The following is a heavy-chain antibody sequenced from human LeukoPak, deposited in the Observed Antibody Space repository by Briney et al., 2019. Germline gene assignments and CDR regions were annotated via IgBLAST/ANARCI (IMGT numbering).Heavy chain of an antibody. J-gene: IGHJ5*02. V-gene: IGHV3-23*01. Sequence: GGSLRLSCAASGFTFSSYAMTWVRQAPGMGLEWVSTISGGGGSTYYADSVKGRFTISRDNSKNTLYLQMNNLRAEDTAVYYCAKDHRVGELLLLPWGQGTLVTVSS. CDR1: GFTFSSYA. CDR2: ISGGGGST. D-gene: IGHD2-15*01. CDR3: AKDHRVGELLLLP.